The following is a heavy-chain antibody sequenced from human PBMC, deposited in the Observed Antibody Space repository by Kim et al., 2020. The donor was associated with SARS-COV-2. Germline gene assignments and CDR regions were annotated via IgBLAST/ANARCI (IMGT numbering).Heavy chain of an antibody. Sequence: SETLSLTCTVSGGSMRGSTHYWGWIRRPPGKGLEWIGSLNYSGSTYYNPSLKSRVTISVDTSKNQFSLKVRSVTATDTAVYYCARHEDLDYYGLDVWGQGTTVTV. CDR1: GGSMRGSTHY. J-gene: IGHJ6*01. CDR3: ARHEDLDYYGLDV. V-gene: IGHV4-39*01. CDR2: LNYSGST.